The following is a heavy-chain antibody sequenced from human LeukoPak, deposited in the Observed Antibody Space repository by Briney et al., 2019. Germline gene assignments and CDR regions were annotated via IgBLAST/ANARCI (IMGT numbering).Heavy chain of an antibody. CDR3: GRHANGDSSAAFDL. CDR1: GDSISDKYW. J-gene: IGHJ3*01. Sequence: SGTLSLTCAVSGDSISDKYWWRWVRQFPDKGLEWIGEVYRSGGTSYNPFLKSRVTVSIDYSKNQFSLNLRSVTAADTAVYYCGRHANGDSSAAFDLWGQGTMVFVSS. CDR2: VYRSGGT. V-gene: IGHV4-4*02. D-gene: IGHD2-8*01.